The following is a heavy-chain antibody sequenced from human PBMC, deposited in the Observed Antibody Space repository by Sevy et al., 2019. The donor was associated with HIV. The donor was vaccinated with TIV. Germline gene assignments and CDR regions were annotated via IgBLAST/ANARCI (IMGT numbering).Heavy chain of an antibody. Sequence: SQTLSLTCVISGDSVSSDIGAWNWIRQSPSRGLEWLGRTYYRSKWYNEYAVFVKSRMTVNAGTSRNQFSLQLNSMTPEDTAMYFCARGRGITFDIWGQGTMVTVSS. D-gene: IGHD3-10*01. CDR2: TYYRSKWYN. CDR3: ARGRGITFDI. CDR1: GDSVSSDIGA. J-gene: IGHJ3*02. V-gene: IGHV6-1*01.